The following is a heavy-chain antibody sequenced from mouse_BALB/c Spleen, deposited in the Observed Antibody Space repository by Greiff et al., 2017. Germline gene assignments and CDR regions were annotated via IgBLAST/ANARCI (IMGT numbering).Heavy chain of an antibody. Sequence: EVQLQQSGPSLVKPSQTLSLTCSVTGDSITSGYWNWIRKFPGNKLEYMGYISYSGSTYYNPSLKSRISITRDTSKNQYYLQLNSVTTEDTATYYCARAYDYDGGAMDYWGQGTSVTVSS. D-gene: IGHD2-4*01. CDR2: ISYSGST. CDR3: ARAYDYDGGAMDY. V-gene: IGHV3-8*02. J-gene: IGHJ4*01. CDR1: GDSITSGY.